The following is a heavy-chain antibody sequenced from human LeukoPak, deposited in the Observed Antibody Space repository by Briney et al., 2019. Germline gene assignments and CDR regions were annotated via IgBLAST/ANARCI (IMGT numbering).Heavy chain of an antibody. Sequence: GGSLRLSCAASGFTFSSYAMSWVRQAPGQGLEWVAEISYDGGNTYYADSVKGRFTISRDNSKNTLYLQMNSLRAEDTAVYYCAKEGTGIHFDYWGQGTLVTVSS. J-gene: IGHJ4*02. CDR3: AKEGTGIHFDY. CDR1: GFTFSSYA. D-gene: IGHD1-1*01. CDR2: ISYDGGNT. V-gene: IGHV3-30-3*01.